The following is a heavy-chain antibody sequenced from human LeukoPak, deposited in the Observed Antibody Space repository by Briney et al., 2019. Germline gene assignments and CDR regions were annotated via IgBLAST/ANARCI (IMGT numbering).Heavy chain of an antibody. CDR3: ARDRGIMVATTPYNWFDT. D-gene: IGHD1-26*01. CDR1: GFTFSDYY. V-gene: IGHV3-11*04. Sequence: GGSLRLSCAASGFTFSDYYMSWIRQAPGKGLEWVSYISSSGSTIYYADSVKGRFTISRDNSKNTLYLQMNSLRAEDTAVYYCARDRGIMVATTPYNWFDTWGQGTLVTVSS. J-gene: IGHJ5*02. CDR2: ISSSGSTI.